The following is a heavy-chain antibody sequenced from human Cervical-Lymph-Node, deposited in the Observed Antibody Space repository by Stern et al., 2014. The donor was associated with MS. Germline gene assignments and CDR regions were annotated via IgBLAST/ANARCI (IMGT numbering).Heavy chain of an antibody. Sequence: QVQLVQSGAEVRKPGSSVKVSCKASGATFSTNAISWLRQAPGQGPEWMGAIVRICGRANYVQKLRERLTITADESASTAYMELRSLRSEDTAVYYCAREHHGGNFASWGQGTLVTVSS. CDR1: GATFSTNA. CDR3: AREHHGGNFAS. CDR2: IVRICGRA. V-gene: IGHV1-69*01. J-gene: IGHJ5*02. D-gene: IGHD4-23*01.